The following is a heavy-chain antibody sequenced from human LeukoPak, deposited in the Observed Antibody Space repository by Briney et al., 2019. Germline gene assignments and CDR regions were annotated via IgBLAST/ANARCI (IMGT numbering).Heavy chain of an antibody. Sequence: PGGSLRLSCAASGFTFSSYAMHWVRQAPGKGLEWVAFFSYDGSNKYYADSVKGRFTISRDNAKNSLYLQMNSLRAEDTAVYYCASPNYDSSGYHPGGHYGMDVWGQGTTVTVSS. CDR1: GFTFSSYA. V-gene: IGHV3-30-3*01. CDR2: FSYDGSNK. CDR3: ASPNYDSSGYHPGGHYGMDV. D-gene: IGHD3-22*01. J-gene: IGHJ6*02.